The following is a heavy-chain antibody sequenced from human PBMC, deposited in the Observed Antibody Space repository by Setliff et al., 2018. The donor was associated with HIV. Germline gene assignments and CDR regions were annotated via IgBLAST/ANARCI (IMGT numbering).Heavy chain of an antibody. CDR2: IWPDDSDT. J-gene: IGHJ4*02. Sequence: GESLKISCKASGYSFTNYWVGWVRQMPGNGLEWVGLIWPDDSDTIYSPSFQGQVTLSADKSITTVYLQWNSLKAPDTAIYYCARLSKYYDFWTPNYWGQGTLVTVSS. CDR3: ARLSKYYDFWTPNY. D-gene: IGHD3-3*01. V-gene: IGHV5-51*01. CDR1: GYSFTNYW.